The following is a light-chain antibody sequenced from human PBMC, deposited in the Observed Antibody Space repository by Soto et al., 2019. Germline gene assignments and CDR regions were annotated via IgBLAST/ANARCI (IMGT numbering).Light chain of an antibody. CDR1: QSDGNY. CDR2: DVS. CDR3: QQRSSWPRMYT. J-gene: IGKJ2*01. V-gene: IGKV3-11*01. Sequence: IVLTQSPATLSLSPGERATLSCRASQSDGNYIAWYQQKPGQPPRLLIYDVSNSATGVPARFSGSGSGTDFTLTISSREPEDFGVYHCQQRSSWPRMYTFGQGTKLEI.